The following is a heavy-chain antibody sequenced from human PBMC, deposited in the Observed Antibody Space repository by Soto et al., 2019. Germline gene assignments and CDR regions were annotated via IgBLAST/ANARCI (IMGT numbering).Heavy chain of an antibody. J-gene: IGHJ6*02. CDR3: AKVLSLRTSGKYYKPFFHGMDV. V-gene: IGHV3-23*01. Sequence: DVQLSEYGGGLVQPGGSLRLTCAASGFSFNSHAMTWVRQAPGRGLEWVAAINSGVDAFYADSVKGRFTISRDNSKDTLYLQMNSLGVEDTALYYCAKVLSLRTSGKYYKPFFHGMDVWGLGTTVTVSS. CDR2: INSGVDA. D-gene: IGHD3-10*01. CDR1: GFSFNSHA.